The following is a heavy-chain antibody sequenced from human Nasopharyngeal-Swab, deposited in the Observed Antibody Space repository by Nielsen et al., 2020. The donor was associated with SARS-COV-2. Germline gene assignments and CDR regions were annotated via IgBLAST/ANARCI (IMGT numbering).Heavy chain of an antibody. CDR2: IGSNEAET. J-gene: IGHJ4*01. D-gene: IGHD3-9*01. V-gene: IGHV3-64*02. CDR3: ATERGNWFYFDY. Sequence: GGSLRLSCAASGFTFGSYSMHWVRQAPGKGLEYVSAIGSNEAETYYADSVKGRFTISRDNSKNILYLQMGILRPEDTAVYYCATERGNWFYFDYWGHGTLVTVSS. CDR1: GFTFGSYS.